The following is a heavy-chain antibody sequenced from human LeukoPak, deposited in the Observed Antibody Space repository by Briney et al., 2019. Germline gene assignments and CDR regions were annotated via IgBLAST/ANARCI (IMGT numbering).Heavy chain of an antibody. CDR1: GGSMSSSSYY. CDR3: VRVRGYWLVRGYLDY. J-gene: IGHJ4*02. D-gene: IGHD6-19*01. CDR2: IYYSGAN. Sequence: SETLSLTCTVSGGSMSSSSYYWGWIRQSPGKGLELIGSIYYSGANHYNPSLKSRVTMSVDTSKNQFSVKLTSVTATDTAVYYCVRVRGYWLVRGYLDYWGQGTQVTVSS. V-gene: IGHV4-39*02.